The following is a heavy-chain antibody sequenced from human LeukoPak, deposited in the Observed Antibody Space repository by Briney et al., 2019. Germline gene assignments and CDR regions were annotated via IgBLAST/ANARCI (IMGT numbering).Heavy chain of an antibody. Sequence: GASVKVSCKASGYTFTSYGISWVRQAPGQGLEWMGWISAYNGNTNYAQKLQGRVTMTTDTSTSTAYMVLRSLRSDDTAVYYCARGVADKWELISALSYWGQGTLVTVSS. D-gene: IGHD1-26*01. J-gene: IGHJ4*02. CDR2: ISAYNGNT. CDR3: ARGVADKWELISALSY. V-gene: IGHV1-18*01. CDR1: GYTFTSYG.